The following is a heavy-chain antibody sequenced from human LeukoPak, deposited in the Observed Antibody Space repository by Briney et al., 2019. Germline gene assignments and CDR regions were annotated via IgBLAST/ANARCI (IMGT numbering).Heavy chain of an antibody. CDR3: AKTVRNVLRFLEWLPFDY. Sequence: GGSLRLSCAASGFTVSTNYMSWVRQAPGKGLEWVSVIYSGGSTYYADSVKDRFTISRDNSKNTLYLQMNSLRAEDTAVYYCAKTVRNVLRFLEWLPFDYWGQGTLVTVSS. D-gene: IGHD3-3*01. J-gene: IGHJ4*02. CDR2: IYSGGST. CDR1: GFTVSTNY. V-gene: IGHV3-66*01.